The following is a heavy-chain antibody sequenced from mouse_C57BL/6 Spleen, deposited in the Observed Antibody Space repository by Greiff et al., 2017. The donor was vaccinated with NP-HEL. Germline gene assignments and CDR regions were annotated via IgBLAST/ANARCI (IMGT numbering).Heavy chain of an antibody. D-gene: IGHD2-2*01. J-gene: IGHJ2*01. Sequence: QVQLQQSGAELVKPGASVKLSCKASGYTFTSYWMHWVKQRPGQGLEWIGMIHPNSGSTYYNEKFKSKATLTVDKSSSTAYMQLSSLTSEDAAVYYCARSNYGYDGDYWGQGTTLTVSS. CDR3: ARSNYGYDGDY. CDR1: GYTFTSYW. CDR2: IHPNSGST. V-gene: IGHV1-64*01.